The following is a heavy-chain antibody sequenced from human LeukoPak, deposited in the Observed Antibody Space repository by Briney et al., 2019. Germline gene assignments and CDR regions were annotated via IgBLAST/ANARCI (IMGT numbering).Heavy chain of an antibody. V-gene: IGHV4-59*08. CDR1: GGSISSYY. D-gene: IGHD6-13*01. CDR3: ARLVTAAYSDY. CDR2: IYYSGST. Sequence: SETLSLTCTVSGGSISSYYWSWIRQPPGKGLEWIGYIYYSGSTNYNPSLKSRVTISVDTSKNQFSLKLSSVTAADTAVYYCARLVTAAYSDYWGQGTLVTVSS. J-gene: IGHJ4*02.